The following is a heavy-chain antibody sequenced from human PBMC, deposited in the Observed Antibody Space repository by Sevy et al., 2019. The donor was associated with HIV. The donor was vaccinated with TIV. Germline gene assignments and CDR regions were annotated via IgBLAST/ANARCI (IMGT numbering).Heavy chain of an antibody. CDR1: GFTFSSYS. Sequence: GGSLRLSCAASGFTFSSYSMNWVRQAPGKGLEWVSYISSSSSTIYYADSVKGRFTISRDNAKNSLYLQMNSLRDEDTAVYYCAGGRYDSSGSFDAFDIWGQGTMVTVSS. V-gene: IGHV3-48*02. D-gene: IGHD3-22*01. CDR3: AGGRYDSSGSFDAFDI. CDR2: ISSSSSTI. J-gene: IGHJ3*02.